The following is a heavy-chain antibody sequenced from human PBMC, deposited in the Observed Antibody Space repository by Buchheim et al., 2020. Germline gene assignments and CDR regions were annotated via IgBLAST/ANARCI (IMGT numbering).Heavy chain of an antibody. D-gene: IGHD2-15*01. CDR3: ARGPELLPDEYYYYYYMDV. Sequence: EVQLVESGGGLVQPGGSLRLSCAASGFTFSSYWMHWVRQAPGKGLVWVSRINSDGSSTSYADSVKGRFTISRDNAKNTLYLQMNSLRAEDTAVYYCARGPELLPDEYYYYYYMDVWGKGTT. V-gene: IGHV3-74*01. CDR2: INSDGSST. J-gene: IGHJ6*03. CDR1: GFTFSSYW.